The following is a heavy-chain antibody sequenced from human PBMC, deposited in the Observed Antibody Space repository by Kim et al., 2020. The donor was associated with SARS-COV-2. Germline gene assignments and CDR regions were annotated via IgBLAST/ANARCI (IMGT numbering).Heavy chain of an antibody. CDR2: ISWNCGSI. CDR3: AKDRAPYGDYLFDY. V-gene: IGHV3-9*01. Sequence: GGSLRLSCAASGFTFDDYAMHWVRQAPGKGLEWVTGISWNCGSIGYADSVKGRFTISRDNAKNSQYLQMNSLRAEDTALYYCAKDRAPYGDYLFDYWGQGTLVTVSS. D-gene: IGHD4-17*01. J-gene: IGHJ4*02. CDR1: GFTFDDYA.